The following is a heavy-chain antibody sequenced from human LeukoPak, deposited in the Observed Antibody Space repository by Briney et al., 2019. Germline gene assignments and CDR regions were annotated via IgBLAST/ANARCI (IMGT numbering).Heavy chain of an antibody. CDR3: ARDRSAAVAGLDY. V-gene: IGHV1-18*01. D-gene: IGHD6-19*01. J-gene: IGHJ4*02. Sequence: AASVKVSCNASGYTFTSYGISWVRQAPGQGLERMGWISAYNGNTNYAQKLQGRVTMTTDTSTSTAYMELRSLRSDDTAVYYCARDRSAAVAGLDYWGQGTLVTVSS. CDR2: ISAYNGNT. CDR1: GYTFTSYG.